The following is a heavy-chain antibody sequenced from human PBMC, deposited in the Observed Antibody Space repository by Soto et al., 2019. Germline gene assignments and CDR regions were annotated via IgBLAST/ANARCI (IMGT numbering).Heavy chain of an antibody. J-gene: IGHJ5*02. CDR2: ISAYNGNT. CDR3: ARDLRRGYSGYDTYNWFDP. Sequence: GASVKVSCKASGYTFTSYGISWVRQAPGQGLEWMGWISAYNGNTNYAQKLQGRVTMTTDTSTSTAYMELRSLRSDDTAVYYCARDLRRGYSGYDTYNWFDPWGQGTLVPVSS. V-gene: IGHV1-18*01. D-gene: IGHD5-12*01. CDR1: GYTFTSYG.